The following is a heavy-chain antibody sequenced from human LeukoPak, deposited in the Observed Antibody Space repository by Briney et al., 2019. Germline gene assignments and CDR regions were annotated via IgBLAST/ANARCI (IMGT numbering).Heavy chain of an antibody. V-gene: IGHV3-53*01. CDR1: GFTVSSNY. CDR2: IYSGGST. D-gene: IGHD5-24*01. Sequence: GGSLRLSCAASGFTVSSNYMSWVRQAPGKGLEWVSVIYSGGSTYYADSVKGRFTISRDNSKNTLYLQMNCLRAKDTAVYYCARGRERWLPLDVWGKGTTVTVSS. CDR3: ARGRERWLPLDV. J-gene: IGHJ6*04.